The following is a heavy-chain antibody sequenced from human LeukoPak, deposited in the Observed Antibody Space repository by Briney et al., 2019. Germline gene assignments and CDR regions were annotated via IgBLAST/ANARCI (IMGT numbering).Heavy chain of an antibody. CDR3: ARESAYCSGGSCYHDAFDI. CDR2: IIPIFGTA. CDR1: GGTFSSYA. Sequence: SVKVSCKASGGTFSSYAISWVRQAPGQGLEWMGRIIPIFGTANYAQKFQGRVTITTDESTSTAYMEPSSLRSEDTAVYYCARESAYCSGGSCYHDAFDIWGQGTMVTVSS. J-gene: IGHJ3*02. V-gene: IGHV1-69*05. D-gene: IGHD2-15*01.